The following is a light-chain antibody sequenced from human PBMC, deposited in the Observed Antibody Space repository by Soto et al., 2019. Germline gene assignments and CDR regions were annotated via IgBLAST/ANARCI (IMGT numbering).Light chain of an antibody. CDR2: GAS. CDR3: QQYGSSPRT. CDR1: QSVSSSY. V-gene: IGKV3-20*01. Sequence: EIVLTQFPGTLFLSPGERATLSCRASQSVSSSYLAWYQQKPGQAPRLLIYGASSRATGIPDRFSGSGSGTDFTLTISRLEPEDFAVYYCQQYGSSPRTFGQGTKV. J-gene: IGKJ1*01.